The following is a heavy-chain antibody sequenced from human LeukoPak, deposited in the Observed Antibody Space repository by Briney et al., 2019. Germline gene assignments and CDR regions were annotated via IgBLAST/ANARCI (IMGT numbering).Heavy chain of an antibody. CDR3: ARDPYSGTYGDTYYYYMNV. J-gene: IGHJ6*03. V-gene: IGHV3-21*01. D-gene: IGHD1-26*01. CDR1: GFSFSSYN. Sequence: GGSLRLSSAASGFSFSSYNMKWVRQTPGKGLEWVSSITSSSTYTFYADSVKGRFTISRDNARNSLYLQMNSLRAEDTAVYYCARDPYSGTYGDTYYYYMNVWGKGTTVTISS. CDR2: ITSSSTYT.